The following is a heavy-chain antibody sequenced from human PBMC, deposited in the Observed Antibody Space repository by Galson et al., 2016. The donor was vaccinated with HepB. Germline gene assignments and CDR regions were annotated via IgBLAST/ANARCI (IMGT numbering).Heavy chain of an antibody. Sequence: SLRLSCAASGFTFRSYTMRWVRQAPGKGLEWVAVISSDGRKEYYADSVKGRFTISRDNSKNTLYLQMNSLRTEDAAVYYCAKDNGAWLVDYWGQGSLVTVSS. V-gene: IGHV3-30*04. CDR2: ISSDGRKE. CDR1: GFTFRSYT. D-gene: IGHD6-19*01. J-gene: IGHJ4*02. CDR3: AKDNGAWLVDY.